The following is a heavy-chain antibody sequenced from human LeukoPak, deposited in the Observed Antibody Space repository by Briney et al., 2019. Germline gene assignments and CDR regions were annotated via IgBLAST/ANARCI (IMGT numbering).Heavy chain of an antibody. CDR3: ARSLLAGVRSAFDY. CDR2: IYYSGST. CDR1: GGSISSSSYY. D-gene: IGHD6-13*01. J-gene: IGHJ4*02. V-gene: IGHV4-39*01. Sequence: SETLSLTCTVSGGSISSSSYYWGWIRQPPGKGLEWIGSIYYSGSTYYNPSLKSRVTISVATSKNQFSLKLSSVTAADTAVYYCARSLLAGVRSAFDYWGQGTLDTVSS.